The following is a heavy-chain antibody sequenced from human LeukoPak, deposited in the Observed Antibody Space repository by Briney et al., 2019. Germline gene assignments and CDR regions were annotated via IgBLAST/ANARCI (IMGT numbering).Heavy chain of an antibody. Sequence: GGSLRLSCAASGFTVSSNYMSWVRQAPGKGLEWVSAIYSGGSTYYADSVKGRFTISRDNSKNTLYLQMNSLRAEDTAVYYCAREPKPWRGAGTGDYWGXXTLVTVSS. CDR2: IYSGGST. CDR3: AREPKPWRGAGTGDY. J-gene: IGHJ4*02. V-gene: IGHV3-66*01. D-gene: IGHD6-13*01. CDR1: GFTVSSNY.